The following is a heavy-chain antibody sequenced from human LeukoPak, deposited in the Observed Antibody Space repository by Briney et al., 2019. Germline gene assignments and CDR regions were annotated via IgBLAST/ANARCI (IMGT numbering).Heavy chain of an antibody. CDR3: AKGPERWLQLEAFDI. D-gene: IGHD5-24*01. J-gene: IGHJ3*02. Sequence: PGGSLRLSCVASGFTFSNSDMHWVRQAPGKGLEWVAFIRHDGSNEYHADSVKGRFIISRDNSKNTLYLQMNSLRVDDTAVYYCAKGPERWLQLEAFDIWGQGTMVTVSS. CDR1: GFTFSNSD. V-gene: IGHV3-30*02. CDR2: IRHDGSNE.